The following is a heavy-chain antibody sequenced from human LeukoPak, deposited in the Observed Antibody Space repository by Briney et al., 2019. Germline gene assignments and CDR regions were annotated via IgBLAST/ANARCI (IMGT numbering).Heavy chain of an antibody. Sequence: ASVKVSCKASGGTFSSYAISWVRQAPGQGLEWMGWINPNSGGTNYAQKFQGGVTMTRDTSISTAYMGLSRLRSDDTAVYYCARGWHNNWFDPWGQGTLVTVSS. J-gene: IGHJ5*02. CDR1: GGTFSSYA. CDR3: ARGWHNNWFDP. CDR2: INPNSGGT. V-gene: IGHV1-2*02. D-gene: IGHD2-15*01.